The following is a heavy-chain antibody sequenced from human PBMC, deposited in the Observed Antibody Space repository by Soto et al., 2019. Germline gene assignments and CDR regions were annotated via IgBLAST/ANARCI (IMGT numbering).Heavy chain of an antibody. CDR3: ARLRASNYEAYQH. Sequence: QVQLVQSGAEVKKPGSSVKVSCKASGGIFSTYPISWVRQAPGQGLEWMGGINPIFGTANYAQKLQGRVTITADESTTTAYMQLSSLRSDDTAVYYCARLRASNYEAYQHWGQGTLVTVSS. CDR2: INPIFGTA. J-gene: IGHJ1*01. D-gene: IGHD4-4*01. V-gene: IGHV1-69*12. CDR1: GGIFSTYP.